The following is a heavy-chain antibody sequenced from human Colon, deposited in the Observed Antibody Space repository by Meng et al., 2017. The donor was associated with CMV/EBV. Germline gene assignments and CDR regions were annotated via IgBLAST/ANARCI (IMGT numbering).Heavy chain of an antibody. V-gene: IGHV3-21*06. J-gene: IGHJ4*02. D-gene: IGHD6-13*01. Sequence: GESLKISCAASGFTFSDYIINWVRQAPGKGLEWVSSISATSTYIYYADSVKGRFTISRDNGKNLVYLQMNSLRAEDTAVYYCARGIGQQLGLPLDYWGQGTLVTVSS. CDR3: ARGIGQQLGLPLDY. CDR2: ISATSTYI. CDR1: GFTFSDYI.